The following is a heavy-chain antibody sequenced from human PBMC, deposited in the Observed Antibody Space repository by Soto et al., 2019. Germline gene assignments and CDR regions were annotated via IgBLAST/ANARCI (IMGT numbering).Heavy chain of an antibody. J-gene: IGHJ3*02. D-gene: IGHD3-3*01. V-gene: IGHV4-31*03. CDR1: GGSISSGGYY. CDR2: IYYSGST. Sequence: QVQLQESGPGLVKPSQTLSLTCTVSGGSISSGGYYWSWIRQHPGKGLEWIGYIYYSGSTYYNPYLKSRVTISVDTSKNQFSLKLSSVTAADTAVYYCARRGEIFGVVIDIWGQGTMVTVSS. CDR3: ARRGEIFGVVIDI.